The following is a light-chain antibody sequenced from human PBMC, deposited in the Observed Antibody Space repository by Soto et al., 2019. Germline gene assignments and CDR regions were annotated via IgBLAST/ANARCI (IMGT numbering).Light chain of an antibody. CDR3: QQHGSSPIT. Sequence: IVFTQSPGPLSFFPWESASLSCRASRSVTNNYFAWHQQKPGQTPRLLIYGASSRATGIPDRFSGSGSGTDFTLTISRLEPEDFAVYYCQQHGSSPITFGQGTRLEIK. CDR2: GAS. J-gene: IGKJ5*01. CDR1: RSVTNNY. V-gene: IGKV3-20*01.